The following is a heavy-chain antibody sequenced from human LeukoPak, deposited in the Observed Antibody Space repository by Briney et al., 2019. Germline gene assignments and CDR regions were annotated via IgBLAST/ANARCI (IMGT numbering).Heavy chain of an antibody. D-gene: IGHD4-17*01. CDR3: AKDGGDYYFDY. CDR1: GFTFSSFG. V-gene: IGHV3-30*18. Sequence: GGSLRLSCAASGFTFSSFGMHWVRRAPGKGLEWVAVISYDGSNKYYADSVKGRFTISRDNSKNTLYLQMNSLRAEDTAVYYCAKDGGDYYFDYWGQGTLVTVSS. J-gene: IGHJ4*02. CDR2: ISYDGSNK.